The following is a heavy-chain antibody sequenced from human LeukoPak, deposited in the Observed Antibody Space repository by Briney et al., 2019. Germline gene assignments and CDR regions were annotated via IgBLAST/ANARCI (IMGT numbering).Heavy chain of an antibody. Sequence: GGSLRLSCAASGFTFSSFGMNWVRQAPGKGLEWISYISISSSTIYYADSVKGRFTISRDNAKTSLYLQMISLRAEDTVVYYCARHLSGVTGYTYGRGIDYWGQGTLVTVSS. V-gene: IGHV3-48*04. J-gene: IGHJ4*02. CDR3: ARHLSGVTGYTYGRGIDY. CDR2: ISISSSTI. CDR1: GFTFSSFG. D-gene: IGHD5-18*01.